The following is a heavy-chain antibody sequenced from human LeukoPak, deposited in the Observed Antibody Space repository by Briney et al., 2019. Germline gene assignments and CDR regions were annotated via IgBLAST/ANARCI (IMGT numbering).Heavy chain of an antibody. CDR3: ASQTKSKRDGDYYYYGMDV. Sequence: SETLSLTCTVSGGSITSRDYYWSWIRQSPGKGLEWIGYISYSGSTYYNPSLKSRVTISVDTSKNQFSLKLRSVTAADTAVYYCASQTKSKRDGDYYYYGMDVWGQGTTVTVSS. CDR2: ISYSGST. J-gene: IGHJ6*02. D-gene: IGHD5-24*01. CDR1: GGSITSRDYY. V-gene: IGHV4-30-4*02.